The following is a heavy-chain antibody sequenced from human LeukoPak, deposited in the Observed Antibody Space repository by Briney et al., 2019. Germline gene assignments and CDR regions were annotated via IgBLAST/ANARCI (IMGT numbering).Heavy chain of an antibody. J-gene: IGHJ6*04. CDR2: IIPIFGTA. CDR3: AGGYCSSTSCYGNYFMDV. Sequence: SVKVSCKASGCTFSSYAISWVRQAPGQGLEWMGRIIPIFGTANYAHKFQGRVTITTDKSTSTAYMELSSLRSEDTAVYYCAGGYCSSTSCYGNYFMDVGGKGTTVTVSS. D-gene: IGHD2-2*01. V-gene: IGHV1-69*05. CDR1: GCTFSSYA.